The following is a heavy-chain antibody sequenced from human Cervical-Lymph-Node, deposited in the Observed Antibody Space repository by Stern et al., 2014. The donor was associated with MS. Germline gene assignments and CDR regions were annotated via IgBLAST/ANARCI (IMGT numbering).Heavy chain of an antibody. CDR2: IIPILGSG. CDR3: ARQYRPYFYGFGV. Sequence: QVQLVASGAEVKKPGSSVKVSCKASGGTLKNYGISWVRQAPGQGLEWMGGIIPILGSGDYAQDFQGRVTITADEVTSTVYMELSSLTSEDTAVYYCARQYRPYFYGFGVWGHGTTVTVSS. V-gene: IGHV1-69*01. J-gene: IGHJ6*02. D-gene: IGHD2/OR15-2a*01. CDR1: GGTLKNYG.